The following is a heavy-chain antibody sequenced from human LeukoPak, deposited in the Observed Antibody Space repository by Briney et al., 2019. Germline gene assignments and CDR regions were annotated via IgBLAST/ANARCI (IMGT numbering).Heavy chain of an antibody. CDR3: ARGGYYDSSGYYHY. V-gene: IGHV1-2*02. CDR2: INPNSGGP. J-gene: IGHJ4*02. Sequence: ASVKVSCKASGYTFTGYYMHWVRQAPGQGLEWMGWINPNSGGPNYAQKFQGRVTMTRDTSISTAYMELSRLRSDDTAVYYCARGGYYDSSGYYHYWGQGTLVTVSS. CDR1: GYTFTGYY. D-gene: IGHD3-22*01.